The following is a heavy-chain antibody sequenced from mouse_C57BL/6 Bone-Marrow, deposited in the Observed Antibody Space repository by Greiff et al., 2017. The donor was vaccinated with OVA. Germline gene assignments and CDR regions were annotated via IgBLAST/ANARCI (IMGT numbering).Heavy chain of an antibody. CDR1: GYTFTSYW. J-gene: IGHJ2*01. CDR3: ARWDYYGNC. D-gene: IGHD2-1*01. CDR2: IDPSDSET. Sequence: QVQLQQPGAELVRPGSSVKLSCKASGYTFTSYWMHWVKQRPIQGLEWIGNIDPSDSETHYNQKFKDKATLTVDKSSSTAYMRLSSLTSEDSAVYYCARWDYYGNCWGQGTTLTVSS. V-gene: IGHV1-52*01.